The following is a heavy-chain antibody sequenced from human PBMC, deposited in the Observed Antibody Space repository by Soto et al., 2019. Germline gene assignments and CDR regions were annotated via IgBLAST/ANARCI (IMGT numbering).Heavy chain of an antibody. V-gene: IGHV3-15*07. CDR1: GFTFSNAW. CDR3: TTDSSIYDFWSGYYLPDYYYYGMDV. J-gene: IGHJ6*02. Sequence: GGSLRLSCAAPGFTFSNAWMNWVRQAPGKGLEWVGRIKSKTDGGTTDYAAPVKGRFTISRDDSKNTLYLQMNSLKTEDTAVYYCTTDSSIYDFWSGYYLPDYYYYGMDVWGQGTTVTVS. D-gene: IGHD3-3*01. CDR2: IKSKTDGGTT.